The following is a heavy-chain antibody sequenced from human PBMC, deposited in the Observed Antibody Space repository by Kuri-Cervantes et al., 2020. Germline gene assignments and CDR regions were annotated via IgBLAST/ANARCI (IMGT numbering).Heavy chain of an antibody. Sequence: ASVKVSCKVSGYTLTELSMHWVRQAPGKGLEWMGGFDPEDGETIYAQKFQGRVTMTRNTSISTAYMELSSLRSEDTAVYYCARDHPGYSSSWFGWFDPWGQGTLVTVSS. CDR2: FDPEDGET. CDR3: ARDHPGYSSSWFGWFDP. J-gene: IGHJ5*02. CDR1: GYTLTELS. V-gene: IGHV1-24*01. D-gene: IGHD6-13*01.